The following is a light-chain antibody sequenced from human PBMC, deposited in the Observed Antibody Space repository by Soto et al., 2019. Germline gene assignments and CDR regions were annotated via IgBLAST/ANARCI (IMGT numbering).Light chain of an antibody. J-gene: IGKJ1*01. Sequence: EIVLTQSPGTLSLSPGEGATLPCRASQSVSNNYLAWYQQKPGQAPRLLIYGAYNRATGIPDRFSGSGSGTDFTLTISRLEPEDFAVYYCQQYGSSGTFGQGTKVDIK. CDR1: QSVSNNY. V-gene: IGKV3-20*01. CDR2: GAY. CDR3: QQYGSSGT.